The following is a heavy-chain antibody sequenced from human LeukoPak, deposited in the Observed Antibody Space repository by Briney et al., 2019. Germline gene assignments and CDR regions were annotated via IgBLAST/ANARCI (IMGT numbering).Heavy chain of an antibody. V-gene: IGHV3-66*01. CDR2: IYSGGST. CDR3: ASGEKNGITTDAFDI. CDR1: GFTVSSNY. D-gene: IGHD3-10*01. J-gene: IGHJ3*02. Sequence: QSGGSLRLSCAASGFTVSSNYVSWVRQAPGKGLEWVSVIYSGGSTYYADSVKGRFTISRDNSKNTLYLQMNSLRAEDTAVYYCASGEKNGITTDAFDIWGQGTMVTVSS.